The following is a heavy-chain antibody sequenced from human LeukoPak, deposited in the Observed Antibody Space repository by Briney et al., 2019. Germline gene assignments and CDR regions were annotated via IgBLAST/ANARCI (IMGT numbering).Heavy chain of an antibody. CDR3: ARTLYSSSIDY. J-gene: IGHJ4*02. D-gene: IGHD6-6*01. CDR2: IKQDGSEK. V-gene: IGHV3-7*01. Sequence: GGSLRLSRAASGFTFSSYWMSWVRQAPGKGLEWVANIKQDGSEKYYVDSVKGRFTISRDNAKNSLYLQMNSLRAEDTAVYYCARTLYSSSIDYWGQGTLVTVSS. CDR1: GFTFSSYW.